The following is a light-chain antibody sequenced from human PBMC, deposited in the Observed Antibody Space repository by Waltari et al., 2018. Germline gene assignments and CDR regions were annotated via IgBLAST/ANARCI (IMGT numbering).Light chain of an antibody. Sequence: IVMTQSPATLSVSPGEGATLSCRVSQSVSSNLAWYQQKPGQAPRLLIYGASTRATGLPVRFSGSGSGTEFTLTISSLQAEDVAVYYCQQYYSSSVTFGPGTKVEIK. CDR1: QSVSSN. CDR3: QQYYSSSVT. CDR2: GAS. J-gene: IGKJ3*01. V-gene: IGKV3-15*01.